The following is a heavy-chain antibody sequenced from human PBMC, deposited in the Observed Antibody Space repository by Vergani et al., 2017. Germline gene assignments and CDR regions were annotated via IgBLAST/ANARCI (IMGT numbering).Heavy chain of an antibody. CDR1: GGPISSYY. V-gene: IGHV4-59*01. D-gene: IGHD6-13*01. Sequence: QVQLQESGPGLVKPSETLSLTCTVSGGPISSYYWSWIRQPPGKGLEWIGYIYYSGSTNYNPSLKSRVTISVDTSKNQFSLKLSSVTAADTAVYHCARVRIAAAVVFDYWGQGTLVTVSS. CDR2: IYYSGST. CDR3: ARVRIAAAVVFDY. J-gene: IGHJ4*02.